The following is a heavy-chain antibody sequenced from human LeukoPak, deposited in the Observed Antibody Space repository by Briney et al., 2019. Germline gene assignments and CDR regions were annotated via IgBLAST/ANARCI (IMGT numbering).Heavy chain of an antibody. CDR2: ISSNGGNT. J-gene: IGHJ3*02. Sequence: PGGSLRLSCAASRFTFSNYAMHWVRQAPGKGLEHVSSISSNGGNTHYANSVKGRFTISRDNSKNTLYLQMNSLRAEDTAVYFCAKDEEVTGTNLGVILDAFDMWGEGTMVSVSS. CDR3: AKDEEVTGTNLGVILDAFDM. D-gene: IGHD1-20*01. V-gene: IGHV3-64*01. CDR1: RFTFSNYA.